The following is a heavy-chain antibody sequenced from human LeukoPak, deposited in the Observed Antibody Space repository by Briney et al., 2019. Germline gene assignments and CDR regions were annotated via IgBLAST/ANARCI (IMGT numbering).Heavy chain of an antibody. CDR1: GGSFSGYY. CDR3: ARTGRYTSSWFLDY. Sequence: SETLSLTCAVYGGSFSGYYWTWIRQPPGKGLEWIGEINHSGSTNYNPSLKSRIIISVDTSKNQFSLKVRSGTAADTAVYYCARTGRYTSSWFLDYWGQGTLVTVSS. J-gene: IGHJ4*02. V-gene: IGHV4-34*01. CDR2: INHSGST. D-gene: IGHD6-13*01.